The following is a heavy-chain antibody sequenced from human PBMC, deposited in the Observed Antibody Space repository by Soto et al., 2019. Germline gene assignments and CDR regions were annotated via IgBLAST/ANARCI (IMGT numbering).Heavy chain of an antibody. CDR1: GGSISSGGYY. Sequence: TLSLTCTVSGGSISSGGYYWSWIRQHPGKGLEWIGYIYYSGSTYYNPSLKSRVTISVDTSKNQFSLKLSSVTAADTAVYYCARRRAWFGYYYDSRKDLILYYFDYWGQGTLVTVSS. D-gene: IGHD3-22*01. J-gene: IGHJ4*02. CDR3: ARRRAWFGYYYDSRKDLILYYFDY. V-gene: IGHV4-31*03. CDR2: IYYSGST.